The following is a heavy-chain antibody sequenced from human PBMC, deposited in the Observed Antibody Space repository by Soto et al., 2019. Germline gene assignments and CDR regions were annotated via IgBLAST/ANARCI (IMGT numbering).Heavy chain of an antibody. CDR3: AREIIGWFDP. D-gene: IGHD2-15*01. CDR1: GCSTSSVAYS. CDR2: IYHSGST. Sequence: SETLSLTCALSGCSTSSVAYSWSWIRQPPGKGLEWIGYIYHSGSTYYNPSLKSRVTISVDRSKNQFSLRLSSVTAADTAVYYCAREIIGWFDPWGQGTLVTVSS. V-gene: IGHV4-30-2*01. J-gene: IGHJ5*02.